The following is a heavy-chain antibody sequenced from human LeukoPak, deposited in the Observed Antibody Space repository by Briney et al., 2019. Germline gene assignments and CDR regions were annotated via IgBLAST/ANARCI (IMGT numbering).Heavy chain of an antibody. D-gene: IGHD2-2*01. CDR3: AREGRYCSSTSCYWGTGLYSWFDP. V-gene: IGHV4-61*02. CDR2: IYTSGST. Sequence: PSETLSLTCTVPGGSVSSGSYYWSWIRQPAGKGLEWIGRIYTSGSTNYNPSLKSRVTISVDTSKNQFSLKLSSVTAADTAVYYCAREGRYCSSTSCYWGTGLYSWFDPWGQGTLVTVSS. CDR1: GGSVSSGSYY. J-gene: IGHJ5*02.